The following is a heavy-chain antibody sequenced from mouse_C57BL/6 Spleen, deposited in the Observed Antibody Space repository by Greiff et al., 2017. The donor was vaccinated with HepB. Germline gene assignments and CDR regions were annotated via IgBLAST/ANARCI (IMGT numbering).Heavy chain of an antibody. Sequence: VQVVESGAELMKPGASVKLSCKAPGYTFTGYWIEWVKQRPGHGLEWIGEILPGSGSTNDTETFKGKATFTADTSSNTAYMQLSSLTTEDSAIYYCARGGMGSSYWYCDVWGTGTTVTVSS. V-gene: IGHV1-9*01. CDR2: ILPGSGST. D-gene: IGHD1-1*01. CDR3: ARGGMGSSYWYCDV. J-gene: IGHJ1*03. CDR1: GYTFTGYW.